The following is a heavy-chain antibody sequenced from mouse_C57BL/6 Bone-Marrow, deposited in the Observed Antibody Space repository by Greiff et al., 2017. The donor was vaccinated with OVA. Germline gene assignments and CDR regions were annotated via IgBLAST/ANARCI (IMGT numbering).Heavy chain of an antibody. CDR3: ARGLYYSNFDWYFDV. J-gene: IGHJ1*03. CDR2: VYPYNGGT. CDR1: GFTFTDYY. D-gene: IGHD2-5*01. Sequence: EVQLQQSGPVLVKPGPSVKISCKASGFTFTDYYMHWVKQSHGKSLEWIGLVYPYNGGTSYNQKFKGKATLTVATSSSTAYMELTSLTSEDSAVYYFARGLYYSNFDWYFDVWGTGTTVTVSS. V-gene: IGHV1-36*01.